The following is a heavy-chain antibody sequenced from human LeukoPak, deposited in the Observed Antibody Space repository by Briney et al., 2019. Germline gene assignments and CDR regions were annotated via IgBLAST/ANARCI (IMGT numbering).Heavy chain of an antibody. Sequence: ETLSLTCTVSGGSISSYYWSWIRQPAGKGLEWIGRIYTSGSTNYNPSLKSRVAMSVDTSKNQFSLKLSSVTAADTAVYYCARAVGSGSFQTYYYYMDVWGKGTTVTISS. CDR2: IYTSGST. J-gene: IGHJ6*03. CDR3: ARAVGSGSFQTYYYYMDV. D-gene: IGHD3-10*01. CDR1: GGSISSYY. V-gene: IGHV4-4*07.